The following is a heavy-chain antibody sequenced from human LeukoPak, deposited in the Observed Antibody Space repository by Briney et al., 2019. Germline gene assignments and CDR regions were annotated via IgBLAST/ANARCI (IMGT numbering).Heavy chain of an antibody. Sequence: SETLSLTCAVYGGSFSGYYWSWIRQPPGKGLEWIGEINHSGSTNYNPSLKSRVTISVDTSKNQFSLKLSSVTAADTAVYYCARETYGGNSRTFDYWGQGTLVTVSS. CDR1: GGSFSGYY. V-gene: IGHV4-34*01. CDR2: INHSGST. D-gene: IGHD4-23*01. CDR3: ARETYGGNSRTFDY. J-gene: IGHJ4*02.